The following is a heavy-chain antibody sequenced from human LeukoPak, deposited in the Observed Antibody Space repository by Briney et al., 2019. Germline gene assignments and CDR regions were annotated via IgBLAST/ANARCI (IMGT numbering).Heavy chain of an antibody. CDR1: GFTFSDHY. D-gene: IGHD3/OR15-3a*01. Sequence: PGGSLRLSCAASGFTFSDHYMDWVRQAPGKGLEWVGRTRNKANSYTTEYAASVKGRFTISRDDSKNSLYLQMNSLRAEDTAVYYCARDFWTPHDWGQGILVTVSS. V-gene: IGHV3-72*01. J-gene: IGHJ4*02. CDR2: TRNKANSYTT. CDR3: ARDFWTPHD.